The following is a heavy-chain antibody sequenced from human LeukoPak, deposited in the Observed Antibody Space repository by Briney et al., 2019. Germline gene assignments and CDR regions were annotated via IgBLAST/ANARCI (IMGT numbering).Heavy chain of an antibody. CDR3: AGDSYGWDYFDY. Sequence: GGSLRLSCAASGFSVSNNYINWVRQAPGKGLEWVSVIYIGGTTYYADSVKGRFTISRDNSKNTVYLQMNSLRVEDTAVYYCAGDSYGWDYFDYWGQGSLVIVSS. J-gene: IGHJ4*02. V-gene: IGHV3-66*01. CDR2: IYIGGTT. D-gene: IGHD5-18*01. CDR1: GFSVSNNY.